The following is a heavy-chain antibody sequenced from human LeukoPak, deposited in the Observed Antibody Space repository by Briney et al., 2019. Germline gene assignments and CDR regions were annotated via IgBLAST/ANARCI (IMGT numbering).Heavy chain of an antibody. J-gene: IGHJ5*02. D-gene: IGHD3-16*01. CDR1: GYSFTSFW. CDR2: IYPDDSDT. CDR3: ARHQPYSDTSGWFDP. Sequence: GEPLKISCKASGYSFTSFWIGWVRQMPGKGLEWMGIIYPDDSDTRYSPSFQGQVTISADKSINTAYLQWSSLKASDTAMYYCARHQPYSDTSGWFDPWGQGTLVTVSS. V-gene: IGHV5-51*01.